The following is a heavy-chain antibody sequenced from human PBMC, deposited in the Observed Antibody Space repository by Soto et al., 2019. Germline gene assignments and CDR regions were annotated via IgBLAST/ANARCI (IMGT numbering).Heavy chain of an antibody. CDR3: ARDKVWGSPYCNYGMAF. D-gene: IGHD3-16*01. CDR1: VLTVNISG. J-gene: IGHJ6*01. CDR2: ISSSSSTI. Sequence: RLSLAACVLTVNISGVAGALQQQGKGLEWVSYISSSSSTIYYADSVKGRFTISRDNAKNSLYLQMNSLRDEDAAVYYCARDKVWGSPYCNYGMAFWGQGTTVTGSS. V-gene: IGHV3-48*02.